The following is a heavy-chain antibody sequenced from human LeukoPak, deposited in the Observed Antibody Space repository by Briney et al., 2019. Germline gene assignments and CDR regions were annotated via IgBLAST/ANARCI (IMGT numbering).Heavy chain of an antibody. CDR3: AKGASGIGHYYYGMDV. CDR1: GFTFNTYA. V-gene: IGHV3-23*01. J-gene: IGHJ6*02. CDR2: ISGSGGST. D-gene: IGHD1-26*01. Sequence: GGSLRLSCAASGFTFNTYAMSWVRQAPGKGLERVSGISGSGGSTYYADSVKGRFTISRDNFKNTLYLQMNSLRAEDTAVYYCAKGASGIGHYYYGMDVWGQGTSVTVS.